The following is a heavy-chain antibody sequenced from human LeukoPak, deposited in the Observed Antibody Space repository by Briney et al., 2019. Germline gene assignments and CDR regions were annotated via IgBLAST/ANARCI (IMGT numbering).Heavy chain of an antibody. D-gene: IGHD3-22*01. J-gene: IGHJ3*02. CDR3: ARQKDYYDSSGPNDAFDI. CDR1: GVSISSGGYC. CDR2: IYYSGST. Sequence: SETLSLTCTVSGVSISSGGYCWSWIRQHPGKGLEWIGYIYYSGSTYYNPSLKSLATISVDTSKNQFSLKLSSVTAEATAVYYCARQKDYYDSSGPNDAFDIWGQGTMVTVSS. V-gene: IGHV4-31*01.